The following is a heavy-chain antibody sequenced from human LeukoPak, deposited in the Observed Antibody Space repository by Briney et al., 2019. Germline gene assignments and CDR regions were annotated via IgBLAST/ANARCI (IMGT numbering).Heavy chain of an antibody. V-gene: IGHV3-30*02. CDR1: GFTFSHYG. J-gene: IGHJ3*02. D-gene: IGHD2-2*01. CDR2: IRYDGSNK. CDR3: ARGTAFDI. Sequence: GGSLRLSCAASGFTFSHYGMHWVRQAPGKGLEWVAFIRYDGSNKSYGDSVKGRFTISRDNSKNTLYLQMNSLRAEDTAAYYCARGTAFDIWGQGTMVTVSS.